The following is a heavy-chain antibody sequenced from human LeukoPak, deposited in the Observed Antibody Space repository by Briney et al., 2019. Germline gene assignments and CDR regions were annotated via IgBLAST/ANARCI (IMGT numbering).Heavy chain of an antibody. J-gene: IGHJ4*02. D-gene: IGHD4-17*01. CDR1: GFTFSSYW. CDR3: GRGHYGIDY. CDR2: INSDGSST. V-gene: IGHV3-74*01. Sequence: GGSLRLSCAASGFTFSSYWMHWVRQAPGKGLVWVSRINSDGSSTSYADSVKGRFTISRDNAKNSLYLQMNSLRVEDTAVYYCGRGHYGIDYWGQGTLVTVSS.